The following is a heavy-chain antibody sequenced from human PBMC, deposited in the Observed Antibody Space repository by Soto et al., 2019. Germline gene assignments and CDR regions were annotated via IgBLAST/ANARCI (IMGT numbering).Heavy chain of an antibody. CDR1: GYTFTSYA. V-gene: IGHV1-3*01. CDR3: ARGPGGPDGPGDY. CDR2: INAGNGNT. D-gene: IGHD2-15*01. J-gene: IGHJ4*02. Sequence: QVQLVQSGAEVKKPGASVKVSCKASGYTFTSYAMHWVRQAPGQRLEWMGWINAGNGNTKYSQKFQGRVTITRATSASTDYMALSRLRSEDTAVYYCARGPGGPDGPGDYWGQGTLVTVSS.